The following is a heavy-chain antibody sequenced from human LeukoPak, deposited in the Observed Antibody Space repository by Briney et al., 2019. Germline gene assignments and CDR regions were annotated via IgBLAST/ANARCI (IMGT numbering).Heavy chain of an antibody. CDR2: IRYDGSNK. CDR1: GFTFSSYG. CDR3: ANHLACGSTSCPPFDY. J-gene: IGHJ4*02. V-gene: IGHV3-30*02. D-gene: IGHD2-2*01. Sequence: GGSLRLSCAASGFTFSSYGMHWVRQVPGKGLEWVAFIRYDGSNKYYADSVKGRFTISRDNSKNTLYLQMNSLRAEDTAVYYCANHLACGSTSCPPFDYWGQGTQVTVSS.